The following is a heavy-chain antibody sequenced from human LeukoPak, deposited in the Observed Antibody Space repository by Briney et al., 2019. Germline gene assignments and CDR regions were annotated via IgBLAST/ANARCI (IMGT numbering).Heavy chain of an antibody. CDR1: GFTFSSYE. CDR3: AKDRYFDWLRLGPDAFDI. Sequence: QPGGSLRLSCAASGFTFSSYEMNWVRQAPGKGLEWVSYISSSGSTIYYADSVKGRFTISRDNSKNTLFLQMNSLRTEDTAVYYCAKDRYFDWLRLGPDAFDIWGQGTMVTVSS. D-gene: IGHD3-9*01. J-gene: IGHJ3*02. V-gene: IGHV3-48*03. CDR2: ISSSGSTI.